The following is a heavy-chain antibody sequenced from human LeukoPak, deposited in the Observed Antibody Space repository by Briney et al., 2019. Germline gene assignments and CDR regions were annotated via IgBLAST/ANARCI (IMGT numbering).Heavy chain of an antibody. CDR1: GGPRSSGSYY. J-gene: IGHJ4*02. V-gene: IGHV4-61*02. CDR3: ASSQAGDFDY. D-gene: IGHD6-13*01. Sequence: SETLSLTCSVSGGPRSSGSYYWSWIRQPAGKGLEWIGRIYASGSTNYNPSLRNRVTISVDTSKNQFSLKLRSVTAADTAVYYCASSQAGDFDYWGQGTLVTVSS. CDR2: IYASGST.